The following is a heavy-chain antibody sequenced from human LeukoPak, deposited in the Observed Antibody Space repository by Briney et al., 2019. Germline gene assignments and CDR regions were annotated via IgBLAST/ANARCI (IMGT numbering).Heavy chain of an antibody. CDR3: ARMTGGYGGFDY. V-gene: IGHV4-59*01. J-gene: IGHJ4*02. Sequence: PSETLSLTCTVSGGSISSYYWSWLRQPPGKGLEWIGYIYYSGSTNYNPSLKSRVTISVDTSKNQFSLKLSSVTAADTAVYYCARMTGGYGGFDYWGQGTLVTVSS. D-gene: IGHD5-12*01. CDR1: GGSISSYY. CDR2: IYYSGST.